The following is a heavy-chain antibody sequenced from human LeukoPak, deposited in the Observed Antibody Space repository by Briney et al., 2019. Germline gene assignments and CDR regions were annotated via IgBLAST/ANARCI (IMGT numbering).Heavy chain of an antibody. CDR1: GYTFSGYF. Sequence: ASVKVSCKASGYTFSGYFMQWVRQAPGKGLEWMGWINPNSGGTNYAQKFQGRVTMTRDTSISTAYMELSRLRSDDTAVYYCVPTNSWDYYFEYWGQGTLVTVSS. D-gene: IGHD2-15*01. V-gene: IGHV1-2*02. J-gene: IGHJ4*02. CDR2: INPNSGGT. CDR3: VPTNSWDYYFEY.